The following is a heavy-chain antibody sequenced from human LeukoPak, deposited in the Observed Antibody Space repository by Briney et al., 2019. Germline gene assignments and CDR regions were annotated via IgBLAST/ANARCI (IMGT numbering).Heavy chain of an antibody. J-gene: IGHJ4*02. CDR2: INPNSGGT. CDR1: GYTFTGYY. Sequence: ASVKVSCKASGYTFTGYYMHWVRQAPGQGLEWMGWINPNSGGTNYAQKFQGRITMTRDTSISTAYMELSRLRSDDTAVYYCARDLKLRGSYFDYWGQGTLVTVSS. V-gene: IGHV1-2*02. D-gene: IGHD1-26*01. CDR3: ARDLKLRGSYFDY.